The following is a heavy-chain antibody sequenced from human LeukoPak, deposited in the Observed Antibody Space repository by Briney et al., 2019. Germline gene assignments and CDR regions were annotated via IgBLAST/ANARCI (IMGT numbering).Heavy chain of an antibody. D-gene: IGHD3-22*01. J-gene: IGHJ3*02. Sequence: SETLSLTRAVSGGSISGYYWSWIRQPPGKGLEWIGYIHYTGSTNYKPSLRSRVTISGDTSKNQFSLKLTSVTAADTAVYYCARGRGYYDAFDTWGQGTMVTVSS. CDR3: ARGRGYYDAFDT. CDR2: IHYTGST. V-gene: IGHV4-59*01. CDR1: GGSISGYY.